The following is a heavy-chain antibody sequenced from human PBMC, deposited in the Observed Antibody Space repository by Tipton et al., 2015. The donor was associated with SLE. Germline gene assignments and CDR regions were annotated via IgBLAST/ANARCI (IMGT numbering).Heavy chain of an antibody. J-gene: IGHJ6*02. Sequence: TLSLTCTVSGGSINSYYWTWIRQPAGKGLEWIGRIHTSETTAYNPSLQSRVTMSVDTSKKQFSLNLTSVTAADTAVYYCARILPAYFFYGMDVWGQGTTVTVSS. CDR2: IHTSETT. V-gene: IGHV4-4*07. CDR3: ARILPAYFFYGMDV. CDR1: GGSINSYY. D-gene: IGHD3-3*01.